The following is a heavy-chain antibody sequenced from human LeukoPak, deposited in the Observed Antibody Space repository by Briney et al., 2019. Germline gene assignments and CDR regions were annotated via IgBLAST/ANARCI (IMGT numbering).Heavy chain of an antibody. CDR2: IRYDGSNK. V-gene: IGHV3-30*02. D-gene: IGHD4-17*01. CDR1: GFTFSNYG. J-gene: IGHJ5*02. Sequence: PGGSLRLSCAASGFTFSNYGMHWVRQAPGKGLEWVAFIRYDGSNKYYADSVKGRFTISRDNAKNSLYLQMNRLRTEDTAVYYCARDPRLRLKRSGWFDPWGQGTLVTVSS. CDR3: ARDPRLRLKRSGWFDP.